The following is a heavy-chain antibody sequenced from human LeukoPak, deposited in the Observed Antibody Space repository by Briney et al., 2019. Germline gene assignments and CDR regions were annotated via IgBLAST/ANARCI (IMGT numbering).Heavy chain of an antibody. CDR2: IKQDGSEK. J-gene: IGHJ5*02. Sequence: GGSLRLSCAASGFTFNSHAMSWVRQAPGKGLEWVANIKQDGSEKYYVDSVKGRFTISRDNAKNSLYLQMNSLRAEDTAVYYCARVLSYRSSLRSGGFDPWGQGTLVTVSS. CDR1: GFTFNSHA. V-gene: IGHV3-7*01. CDR3: ARVLSYRSSLRSGGFDP. D-gene: IGHD6-6*01.